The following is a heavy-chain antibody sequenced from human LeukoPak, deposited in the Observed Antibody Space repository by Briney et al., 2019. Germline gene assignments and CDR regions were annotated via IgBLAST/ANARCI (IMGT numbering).Heavy chain of an antibody. CDR2: IDRDGSRI. Sequence: GGSLRLSCAVSGFTFSSYWMHWVRQAPGKGLVWVSRIDRDGSRINYADSVKGRFTISRDNSKNTLYLQMNSLRAEDTAVYYCAKDIGDYVGGVYNWFDPWGQGTLVTVSS. D-gene: IGHD4-17*01. CDR3: AKDIGDYVGGVYNWFDP. V-gene: IGHV3-74*01. CDR1: GFTFSSYW. J-gene: IGHJ5*02.